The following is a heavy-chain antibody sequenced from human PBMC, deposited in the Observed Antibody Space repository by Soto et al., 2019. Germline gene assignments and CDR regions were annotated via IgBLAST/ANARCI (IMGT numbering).Heavy chain of an antibody. CDR1: GFPFSSYT. CDR2: VSNDGSKK. D-gene: IGHD5-12*01. Sequence: GGSLRLSCAASGFPFSSYTMHWVRQAPGKGLEWVAVVSNDGSKKYYADSVKGRFTISRDNSENTLYLQMNSPRAEDTAVYYCARDLGIEMATIRYTWGQGTLVTVSS. J-gene: IGHJ5*02. CDR3: ARDLGIEMATIRYT. V-gene: IGHV3-30-3*01.